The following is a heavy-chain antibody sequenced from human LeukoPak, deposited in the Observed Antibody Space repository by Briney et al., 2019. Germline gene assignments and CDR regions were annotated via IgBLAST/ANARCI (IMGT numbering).Heavy chain of an antibody. CDR3: AKGAMVLDYYFDY. J-gene: IGHJ4*02. D-gene: IGHD2-8*01. CDR2: ISSSGDIT. Sequence: AGGSLRLSCAASGFTFSSYAMHWVRQAPGKGREWVSYISSSGDITYYADSVKGRFTVSRDNAKNSLYPQMNSLRPEDMALYYCAKGAMVLDYYFDYWGQGTQVTVSS. V-gene: IGHV3-48*04. CDR1: GFTFSSYA.